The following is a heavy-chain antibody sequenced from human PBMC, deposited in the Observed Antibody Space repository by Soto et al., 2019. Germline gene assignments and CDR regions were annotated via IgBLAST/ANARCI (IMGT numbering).Heavy chain of an antibody. J-gene: IGHJ4*02. CDR2: IYYSGST. CDR3: AASVSGSYAPLDC. D-gene: IGHD1-26*01. CDR1: GGSISSSSYY. Sequence: QLQLQESGPGLVKPSETLSLTCTVSGGSISSSSYYWGWIRQPPGKGLEGIGSIYYSGSTYYNPSRKSRVTISVDTSKTQFSLKLSSVTAADTAVYYGAASVSGSYAPLDCWGQGTLVTVSS. V-gene: IGHV4-39*01.